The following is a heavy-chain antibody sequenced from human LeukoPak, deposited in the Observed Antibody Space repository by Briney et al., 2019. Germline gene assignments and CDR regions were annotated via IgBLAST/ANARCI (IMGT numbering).Heavy chain of an antibody. D-gene: IGHD5-24*01. CDR3: ASLGLRDGYNYPQLDY. Sequence: KTSETLSLTCTVSGYSISSGYFWGWIRQPPGKGLEWIGYIYYTGSTNYNPSLKSRVTISVDTSKNQFSLKLSSVTAADTAVYYCASLGLRDGYNYPQLDYWGQGTLVTVSS. V-gene: IGHV4-61*01. CDR1: GYSISSGYF. J-gene: IGHJ4*02. CDR2: IYYTGST.